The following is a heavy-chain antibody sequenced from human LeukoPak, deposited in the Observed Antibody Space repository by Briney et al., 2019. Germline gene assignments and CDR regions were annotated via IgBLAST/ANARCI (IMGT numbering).Heavy chain of an antibody. CDR1: GFTFSSYS. V-gene: IGHV3-21*01. D-gene: IGHD3-10*01. J-gene: IGHJ5*02. CDR3: AKDSIWGLNYYGSGSYYA. Sequence: GGSLRLSCAASGFTFSSYSMNWVRQAPGKGLEWVSSISTSSSYIYYADSVKGRFIISRDNAKNSLYLQMNSLRAEDTAVYYCAKDSIWGLNYYGSGSYYAWGQGTLVTVSS. CDR2: ISTSSSYI.